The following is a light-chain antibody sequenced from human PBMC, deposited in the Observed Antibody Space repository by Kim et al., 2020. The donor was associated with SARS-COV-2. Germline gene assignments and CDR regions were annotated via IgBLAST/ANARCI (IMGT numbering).Light chain of an antibody. CDR1: QGISSY. CDR2: AAS. V-gene: IGKV1-8*01. CDR3: QQYYSYPPLT. J-gene: IGKJ4*01. Sequence: STGDIVTITCRASQGISSYLAWYQQKPGKAPKLLIYAASTLQSGVPSRFSGSGSGTDFTLTISCLQSEDFATYYCQQYYSYPPLTFGGGTKVDIK.